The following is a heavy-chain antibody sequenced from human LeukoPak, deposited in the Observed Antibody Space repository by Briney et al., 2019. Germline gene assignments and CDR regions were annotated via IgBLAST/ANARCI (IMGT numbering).Heavy chain of an antibody. V-gene: IGHV3-23*01. CDR3: ATLPNYSYGHPYYFDY. D-gene: IGHD5-18*01. Sequence: GGSLRLSCAASGFTFSTYGMSWVRQAPGKGLEWVSAISGSGDNTYYADSVKGRFTISRDNSKNTLYLQMNSPRAEDTAVYYCATLPNYSYGHPYYFDYWGQGTLVTVSS. CDR2: ISGSGDNT. J-gene: IGHJ4*02. CDR1: GFTFSTYG.